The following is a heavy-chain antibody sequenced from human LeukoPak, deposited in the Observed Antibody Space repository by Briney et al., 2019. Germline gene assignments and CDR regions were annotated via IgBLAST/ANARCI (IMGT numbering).Heavy chain of an antibody. CDR1: GFTFSSYW. J-gene: IGHJ4*02. D-gene: IGHD6-19*01. Sequence: GSLRLSCAASGFTFSSYWMSWVRQAPGKGLEWVANIKQDGSEKYYVDSVKGRFTISRDNAKNSLYLQMNSLRPEDTAVYYCASDGAAGTAYFDYWGQGTLVTVSS. V-gene: IGHV3-7*01. CDR2: IKQDGSEK. CDR3: ASDGAAGTAYFDY.